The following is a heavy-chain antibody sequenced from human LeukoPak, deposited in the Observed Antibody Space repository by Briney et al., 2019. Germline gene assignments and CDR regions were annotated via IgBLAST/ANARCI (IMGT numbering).Heavy chain of an antibody. CDR2: ISPGGGTT. D-gene: IGHD3-10*01. CDR1: GFAFSHEA. V-gene: IGHV3-23*01. J-gene: IGHJ4*02. Sequence: GGSLRLSCAVSGFAFSHEAMGWVRQLRGGGLEWVSTISPGGGTTYYAESMKGRFTISRDNSKSTLYLEMNSLRVEDTAVYYCATTTYHSGSYYIGYWGQGTLVTVSS. CDR3: ATTTYHSGSYYIGY.